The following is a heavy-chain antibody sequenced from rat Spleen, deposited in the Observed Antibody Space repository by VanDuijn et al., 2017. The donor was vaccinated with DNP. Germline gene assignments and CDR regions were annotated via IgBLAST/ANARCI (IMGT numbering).Heavy chain of an antibody. CDR2: ISTGGDDT. CDR3: ARSRLPGYYPFAC. Sequence: EVQLVESGGGLVQPGRSLKLSCVASGFTFNNYWMSWIRQAPGKGLEWVASISTGGDDTYYRDSVKGRFTISRDNAKNTQYLQMDSLKSEDTATYYCARSRLPGYYPFACWGQGTLVTVSS. V-gene: IGHV5-31*01. CDR1: GFTFNNYW. J-gene: IGHJ3*01. D-gene: IGHD1-4*01.